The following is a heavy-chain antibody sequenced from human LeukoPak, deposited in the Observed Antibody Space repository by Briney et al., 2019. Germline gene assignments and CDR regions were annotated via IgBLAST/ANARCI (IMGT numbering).Heavy chain of an antibody. Sequence: GGSLRLSCTASGFTFSSYWMSWVRQAPGKGLEWVANIKYDGSEKYYVDSVKGRFTISRDNAKNSLFLQMNSLRPEDTALYYCAKDVTMGYYYAMDVWGQGTRVTVSS. CDR3: AKDVTMGYYYAMDV. V-gene: IGHV3-7*03. J-gene: IGHJ6*02. CDR2: IKYDGSEK. CDR1: GFTFSSYW. D-gene: IGHD4/OR15-4a*01.